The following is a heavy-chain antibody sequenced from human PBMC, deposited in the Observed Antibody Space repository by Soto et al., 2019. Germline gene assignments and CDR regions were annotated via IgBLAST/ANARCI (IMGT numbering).Heavy chain of an antibody. D-gene: IGHD6-19*01. V-gene: IGHV4-59*01. CDR3: ARGSSGWPPRLDY. CDR2: IYYSGST. CDR1: GGPISSYC. Sequence: QVQLQESGPGLVKPSETLSLNCTVSGGPISSYCWSWIRQSPGKGLEWIGYIYYSGSTNYNPSLKSRGTISVDTSKNQFSLELSSVTAADTAVYYCARGSSGWPPRLDYWGQGTLVTVSS. J-gene: IGHJ4*02.